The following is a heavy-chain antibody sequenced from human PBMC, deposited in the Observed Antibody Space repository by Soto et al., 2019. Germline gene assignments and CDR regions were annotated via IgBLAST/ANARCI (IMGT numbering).Heavy chain of an antibody. CDR1: GFTVSSNY. Sequence: EVQVVESGGGLIQPGGSLRLSCAASGFTVSSNYMSWVRQAPGKGLEWVSVIYRGGGTSYADSVKGRFTISRDNSKNPLYLQMNRLRAEDKAVYYCTGDSSSSPYYYGMDVWGQGTTVSVCS. D-gene: IGHD6-6*01. V-gene: IGHV3-53*01. CDR3: TGDSSSSPYYYGMDV. J-gene: IGHJ6*02. CDR2: IYRGGGT.